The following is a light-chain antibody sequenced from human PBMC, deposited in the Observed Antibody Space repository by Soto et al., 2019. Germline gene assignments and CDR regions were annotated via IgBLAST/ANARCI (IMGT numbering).Light chain of an antibody. V-gene: IGLV2-23*01. CDR3: SSYAGRGVGV. CDR1: SSDVGTYDL. CDR2: EDT. J-gene: IGLJ2*01. Sequence: QSALTQPASVSGSPGQSITISCTGTSSDVGTYDLVSWYQQHPGEAPKLLIYEDTERPSGVSIRFSGSKSDYTASLTISGLQAEDEADYYCSSYAGRGVGVFGGGTKLTVL.